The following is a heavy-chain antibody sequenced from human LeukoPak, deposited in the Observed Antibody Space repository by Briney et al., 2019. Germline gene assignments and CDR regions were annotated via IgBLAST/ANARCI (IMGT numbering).Heavy chain of an antibody. CDR3: ARVKVRGVTMNWFDP. CDR2: IYYSGST. Sequence: SETLSLTCTVSGGSISSYYWSWIRQPPGKGLEWIGSIYYSGSTYYNPSLKSRVTISVDTSKNQFSLKLSSVTAADTAVYYCARVKVRGVTMNWFDPWGQGTLVTVSS. CDR1: GGSISSYY. V-gene: IGHV4-39*07. D-gene: IGHD3-10*01. J-gene: IGHJ5*02.